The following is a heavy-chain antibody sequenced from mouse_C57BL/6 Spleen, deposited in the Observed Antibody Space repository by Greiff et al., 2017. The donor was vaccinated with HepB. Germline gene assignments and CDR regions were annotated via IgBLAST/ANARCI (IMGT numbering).Heavy chain of an antibody. J-gene: IGHJ2*01. CDR3: ARSGYYFDY. V-gene: IGHV1-20*01. CDR1: GYSFTGYF. D-gene: IGHD4-1*01. Sequence: EVKLQESGPELVKPGDSVKISCKASGYSFTGYFMNWVMQSHGKSLEWIGRINPYNGDTFYNQKFKGKATLTVDKSSSTAHMELRSLTSEDSAVYYCARSGYYFDYWGQGTTLTVSS. CDR2: INPYNGDT.